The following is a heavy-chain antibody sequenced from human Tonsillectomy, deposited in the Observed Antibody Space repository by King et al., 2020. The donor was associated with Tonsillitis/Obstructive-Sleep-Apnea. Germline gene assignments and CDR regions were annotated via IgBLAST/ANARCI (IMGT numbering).Heavy chain of an antibody. CDR2: ISYDGSNK. CDR3: ARDRCSSTSCPPYWYFDL. D-gene: IGHD2-2*01. J-gene: IGHJ2*01. CDR1: GFTFSSYA. V-gene: IGHV3-30*04. Sequence: QLVQSGGGVVQPGRSLRLSCAASGFTFSSYAMHWVRQAPGKGLEWVAVISYDGSNKYYADSVKGRFTISRDNSKNTLYLQMNSLRAEDTAVYYCARDRCSSTSCPPYWYFDLWGRGTLVTVSS.